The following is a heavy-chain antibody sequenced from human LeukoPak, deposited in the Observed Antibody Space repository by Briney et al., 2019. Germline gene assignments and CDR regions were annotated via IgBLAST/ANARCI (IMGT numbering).Heavy chain of an antibody. V-gene: IGHV3-33*06. CDR3: AKTPIAAAGTATFDY. D-gene: IGHD6-13*01. CDR1: GFTFSSYG. Sequence: VGSLRLSCAASGFTFSSYGMHWVRQAPGKGLEWVAVIWYDGSNKYYADSVKGRFTISRDNSKNTLYLQMNSLRAEDTAVYYCAKTPIAAAGTATFDYWGQGTLVTVSS. CDR2: IWYDGSNK. J-gene: IGHJ4*02.